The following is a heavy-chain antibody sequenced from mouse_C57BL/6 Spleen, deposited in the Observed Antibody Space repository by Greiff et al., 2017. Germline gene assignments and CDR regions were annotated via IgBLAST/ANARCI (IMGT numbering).Heavy chain of an antibody. J-gene: IGHJ1*03. V-gene: IGHV1-64*01. CDR2: IHPNSGST. Sequence: QVQLQQPGAELVKPGASVKLSCKASGYTFTSYWMHWVKQRPGQGLEWIGMIHPNSGSTNYNEKFKSKATLTVDKSSSTAYMQLSSLTSEDSAVXYCALARWDENWYFDVWGTGTTVTVSS. CDR1: GYTFTSYW. D-gene: IGHD1-1*01. CDR3: ALARWDENWYFDV.